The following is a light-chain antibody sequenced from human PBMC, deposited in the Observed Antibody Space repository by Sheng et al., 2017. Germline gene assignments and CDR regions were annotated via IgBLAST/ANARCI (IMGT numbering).Light chain of an antibody. J-gene: IGKJ1*01. CDR1: QSISSW. Sequence: DIQMTQSPSTLSASVGDRVTITCRASQSISSWLAWYQQKPGKAPKLLIYKASSLESGVPSRFSGSGSGTDFTLTISSLQPEDFATYYCQQSYSTPRTFGPRDRRWKSN. CDR2: KAS. CDR3: QQSYSTPRT. V-gene: IGKV1-5*03.